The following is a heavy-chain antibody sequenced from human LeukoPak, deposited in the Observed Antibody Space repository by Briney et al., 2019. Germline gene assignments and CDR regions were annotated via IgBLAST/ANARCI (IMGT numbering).Heavy chain of an antibody. V-gene: IGHV3-21*01. D-gene: IGHD1-1*01. CDR3: ATLASTDGY. CDR2: ISTRSSYL. Sequence: GRSLRLSCAASGFTFSTYTMNWVRQAPGKGLQWVSSISTRSSYLYYADSVKGRFTISRDDAKNSLYLQLNSLRAEDTAVYYCATLASTDGYWGQGTLVTVSS. CDR1: GFTFSTYT. J-gene: IGHJ4*02.